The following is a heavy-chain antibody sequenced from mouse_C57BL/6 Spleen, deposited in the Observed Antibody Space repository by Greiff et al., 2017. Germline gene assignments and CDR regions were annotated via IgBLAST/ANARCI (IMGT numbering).Heavy chain of an antibody. CDR1: GFTFSSYT. Sequence: EVMLVESGGGLVKPGGSLKLSCAASGFTFSSYTMSWVRQTPEKRLEWVATISGGGGNTYYPDSVKGRFTISRDNAKNTLYLQMSSLRSEDTALYYCARHRDYYGSRDAMDYWGQGTSVTVSS. D-gene: IGHD1-1*01. CDR3: ARHRDYYGSRDAMDY. CDR2: ISGGGGNT. J-gene: IGHJ4*01. V-gene: IGHV5-9*01.